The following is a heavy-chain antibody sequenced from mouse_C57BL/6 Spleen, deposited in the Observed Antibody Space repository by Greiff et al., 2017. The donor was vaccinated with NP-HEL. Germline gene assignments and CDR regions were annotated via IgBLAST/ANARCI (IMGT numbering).Heavy chain of an antibody. D-gene: IGHD1-2*01. CDR3: ARERGTTAHYYAMDY. Sequence: QVQLQQPGAELVRPGSSVKLSCKASGYTFTSYWMHWVKQRPIQGLEWIGNIDPSDSETHYNQKFKDKATLTVDKSSSTAYMQLSSLTSEDSAVYYCARERGTTAHYYAMDYWGQGTSVTVSS. CDR2: IDPSDSET. J-gene: IGHJ4*01. CDR1: GYTFTSYW. V-gene: IGHV1-52*01.